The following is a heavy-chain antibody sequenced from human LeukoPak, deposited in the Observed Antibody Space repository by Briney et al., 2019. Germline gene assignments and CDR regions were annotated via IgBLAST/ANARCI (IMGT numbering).Heavy chain of an antibody. CDR1: GDSISSGPYY. Sequence: SETLSLTCTVSGDSISSGPYYWVWIRQPPGQGLEWIGCFYSDGRTHYNPSLKSRVTISVDTSKNQFSLKLSSVTAADTAVYYCARGTWGIFDYWGQGTLVTVSS. J-gene: IGHJ4*02. CDR3: ARGTWGIFDY. CDR2: FYSDGRT. D-gene: IGHD7-27*01. V-gene: IGHV4-39*07.